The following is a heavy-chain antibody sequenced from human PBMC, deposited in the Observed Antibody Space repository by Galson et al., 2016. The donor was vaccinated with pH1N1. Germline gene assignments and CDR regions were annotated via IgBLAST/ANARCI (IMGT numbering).Heavy chain of an antibody. J-gene: IGHJ4*02. CDR1: GYSVTRYY. V-gene: IGHV1-46*01. Sequence: SVKVSCKASGYSVTRYYMPWVRQAPGQGLEWMGIIDPSDGTTTYSQKFQGRISLTRDTSTNSVHMELTTLRPDDSATYFCARRYYFDYWGQGTLVTVSS. CDR3: ARRYYFDY. CDR2: IDPSDGTT.